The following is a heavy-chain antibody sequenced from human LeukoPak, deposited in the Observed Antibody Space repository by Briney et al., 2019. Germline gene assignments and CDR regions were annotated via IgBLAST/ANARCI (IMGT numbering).Heavy chain of an antibody. CDR1: GGSISSYY. D-gene: IGHD2-15*01. CDR2: IYYSGST. J-gene: IGHJ4*02. CDR3: ARQTGVAVATFYFDD. Sequence: PSETLSLTCTVSGGSISSYYWSWIRQPLGKGLEWIGYIYYSGSTNYNPSLKSRVTISVDTSKNQFSLKLSSVTAADTAVYYCARQTGVAVATFYFDDWGQGTQVTVSS. V-gene: IGHV4-59*08.